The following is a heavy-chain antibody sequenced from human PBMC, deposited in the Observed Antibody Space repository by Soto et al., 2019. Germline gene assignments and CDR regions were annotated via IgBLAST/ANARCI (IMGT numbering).Heavy chain of an antibody. V-gene: IGHV1-3*01. J-gene: IGHJ4*02. Sequence: QVQLVQSGAEVKKPGGSVKVSCKASGYSFTSFPIHWVRQAPGQGLECMGWNNAANGYTRYSQKFQGRVTITRDTPATIAYMELSSLTSEDTALYYCATGGGLDDWGQGTLITVSS. CDR1: GYSFTSFP. CDR3: ATGGGLDD. D-gene: IGHD3-10*01. CDR2: NNAANGYT.